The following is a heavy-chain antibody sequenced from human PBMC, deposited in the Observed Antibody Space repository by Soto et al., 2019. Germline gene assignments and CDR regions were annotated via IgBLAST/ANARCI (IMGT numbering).Heavy chain of an antibody. Sequence: PGGSLRLSCAASGFTFSYYAMSWVRQAPGKGLEWVSVISGSGGSTYYADSVKGRFTISRDNSKNTLYLQMNSLRAEDTAVYYCAKDLRGGAAAGLFDYWGQGTLVTVS. V-gene: IGHV3-23*01. D-gene: IGHD6-13*01. CDR3: AKDLRGGAAAGLFDY. J-gene: IGHJ4*02. CDR2: ISGSGGST. CDR1: GFTFSYYA.